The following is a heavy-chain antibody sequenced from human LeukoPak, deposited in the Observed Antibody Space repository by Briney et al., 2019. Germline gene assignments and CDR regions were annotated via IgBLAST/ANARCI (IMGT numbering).Heavy chain of an antibody. CDR3: AKSGYSGYDSCIDY. CDR1: GFTFSSDA. V-gene: IGHV3-23*01. J-gene: IGHJ4*02. D-gene: IGHD5-12*01. CDR2: ISGSGGST. Sequence: GASLRLSCAASGFTFSSDAMSCVRQAPGQGLEWVSAISGSGGSTYYADSVKGRFTIARDNSKNTLYLQMNSLRAEDTAVYYCAKSGYSGYDSCIDYWGQGTLVTVSS.